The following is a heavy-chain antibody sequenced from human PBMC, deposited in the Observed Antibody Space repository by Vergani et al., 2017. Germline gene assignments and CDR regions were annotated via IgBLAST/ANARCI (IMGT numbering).Heavy chain of an antibody. V-gene: IGHV1-2*02. D-gene: IGHD3-22*01. Sequence: QVQLVQSGAEVKKPGASVKVSCKASGYTFTGYYMHWVRQAPGQGLEWMGWINPNSGGTNYAQKLQGRVTMTTDTSTSTAYMELRSLRSDDTAVYYCARAAGTYYYDSSGLPNHIYYYGMDVWGQGTTVTVSS. CDR1: GYTFTGYY. CDR3: ARAAGTYYYDSSGLPNHIYYYGMDV. J-gene: IGHJ6*02. CDR2: INPNSGGT.